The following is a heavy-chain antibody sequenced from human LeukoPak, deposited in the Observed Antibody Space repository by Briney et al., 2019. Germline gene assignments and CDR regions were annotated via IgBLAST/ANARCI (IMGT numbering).Heavy chain of an antibody. J-gene: IGHJ5*02. CDR3: ARVGYDYVWGSYRSHNWFDP. CDR1: GGSFSGYY. Sequence: PSETLSLTCAVSGGSFSGYYWSWIRQPPGKGLEWIWEINHSGSTNYKPSLKSRVTISVDTSKNQFSLKLSSVTAAGTAVYYCARVGYDYVWGSYRSHNWFDPWGQGTLGTVSS. V-gene: IGHV4-34*01. CDR2: INHSGST. D-gene: IGHD3-16*02.